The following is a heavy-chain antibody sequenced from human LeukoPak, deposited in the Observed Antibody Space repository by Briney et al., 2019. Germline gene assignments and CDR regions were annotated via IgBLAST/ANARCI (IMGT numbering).Heavy chain of an antibody. V-gene: IGHV4-4*02. D-gene: IGHD1-1*01. CDR3: ARVNINNWHRCDY. CDR1: GGSISSNNW. Sequence: MPSATLSLTCAVSGGSISSNNWWGWVRLPPGKGLEWIGEIYHSGSPNYNPSLKSRVTISVDKSRTHFSLNLSSVTAADTAVYYCARVNINNWHRCDYWGQGTLVTVSS. J-gene: IGHJ4*02. CDR2: IYHSGSP.